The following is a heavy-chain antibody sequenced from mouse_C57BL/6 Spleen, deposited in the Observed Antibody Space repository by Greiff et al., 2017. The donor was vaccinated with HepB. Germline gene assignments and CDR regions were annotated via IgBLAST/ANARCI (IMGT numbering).Heavy chain of an antibody. J-gene: IGHJ3*01. CDR1: GYSFTGYY. V-gene: IGHV1-42*01. D-gene: IGHD2-4*01. CDR3: ARLDDYDWFAY. Sequence: EVQLQQSGPELVKPGASVKISCKASGYSFTGYYMNWVKQSPEKSLEWIGEINPSTGGTTYNQKFKAKATLTVDKSSNTAYMQLKSLTSEDSAVYYCARLDDYDWFAYWGQGTLVTVSA. CDR2: INPSTGGT.